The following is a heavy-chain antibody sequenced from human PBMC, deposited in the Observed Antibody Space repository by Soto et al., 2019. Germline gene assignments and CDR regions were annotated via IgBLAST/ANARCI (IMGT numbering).Heavy chain of an antibody. CDR2: IYPGDSDT. CDR3: AITRDSSRQFFFDH. V-gene: IGHV5-51*01. D-gene: IGHD3-22*01. Sequence: GESLKISCDGSGYTFSIYCIGLVLQMPGKGLEWMGIIYPGDSDTRYTPSFQGQVTISADKSISTVYLQWSSLKASDTAMYYCAITRDSSRQFFFDHWGQGTLVTVSS. J-gene: IGHJ4*02. CDR1: GYTFSIYC.